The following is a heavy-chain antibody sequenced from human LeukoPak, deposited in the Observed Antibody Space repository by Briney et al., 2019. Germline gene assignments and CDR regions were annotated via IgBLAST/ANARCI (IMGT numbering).Heavy chain of an antibody. D-gene: IGHD5-24*01. CDR2: IIPIFGTA. V-gene: IGHV1-69*06. CDR1: GGTFSSYA. CDR3: ARSPMAYFDY. Sequence: SVKVSFKASGGTFSSYAISWVRQAPGQGLEWMGGIIPIFGTANYAQKFQGRVTITADKSTSTAYMELSSLRSEDTGVYYCARSPMAYFDYWGQGTLVTVSS. J-gene: IGHJ4*02.